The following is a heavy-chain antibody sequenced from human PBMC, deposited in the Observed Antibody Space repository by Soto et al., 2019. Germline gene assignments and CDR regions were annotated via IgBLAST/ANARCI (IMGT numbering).Heavy chain of an antibody. J-gene: IGHJ6*02. CDR2: IYPGDSDT. CDR3: ARHEIATDYYGRDA. D-gene: IGHD6-13*01. V-gene: IGHV5-51*01. Sequence: GETPKTSCKGSGDSLTSYWIGWVRQMPGKGLEWMGIIYPGDSDTRYSPSFQGQVTISADKSISTAYLQWSSLKASDTAMYDCARHEIATDYYGRDAWGQGTTVTVS. CDR1: GDSLTSYW.